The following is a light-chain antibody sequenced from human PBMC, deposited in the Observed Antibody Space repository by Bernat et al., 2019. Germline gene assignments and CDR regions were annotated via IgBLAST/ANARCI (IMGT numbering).Light chain of an antibody. CDR2: GAS. CDR3: QQDYDWTPT. J-gene: IGKJ4*01. Sequence: WERATLSCRASHSVRRRLPWYQQRPGPSPILVIYGASRRSTGIPDRFGDSGSGTELNLTLTGLESVSVGVYFCQQDYDWTPTFGGGTYV. V-gene: IGKV3D-15*01. CDR1: HSVRRR.